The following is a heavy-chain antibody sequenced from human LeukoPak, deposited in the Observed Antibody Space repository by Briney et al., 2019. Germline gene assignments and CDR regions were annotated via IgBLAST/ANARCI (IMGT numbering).Heavy chain of an antibody. Sequence: PSETLSLTCAVYGGSFSGYYWSWIRQPPGKGLEWIGEINHSGSTNYNPSLKSRVTISVDTSKNQFSLKLSSVTAADTAVYYCARGGYDSSGYLHPNWFDPWGQGTLVTVSS. CDR3: ARGGYDSSGYLHPNWFDP. J-gene: IGHJ5*02. CDR1: GGSFSGYY. D-gene: IGHD3-22*01. CDR2: INHSGST. V-gene: IGHV4-34*01.